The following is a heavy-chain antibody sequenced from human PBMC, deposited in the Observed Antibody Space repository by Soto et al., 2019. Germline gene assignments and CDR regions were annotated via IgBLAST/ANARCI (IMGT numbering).Heavy chain of an antibody. CDR1: GGPINNYY. J-gene: IGHJ5*02. D-gene: IGHD3-22*01. V-gene: IGHV4-59*08. Sequence: SETLSLTCTVSGGPINNYYWSWIRQPPGKGLEWIGYIYYSGNTKYNPSLKGRVTISVDTSKNQFSLRLTSVTAADTAVYYYDSSGQSAWFDPWGQGTLVTVSS. CDR2: IYYSGNT. CDR3: DSSGQSAWFDP.